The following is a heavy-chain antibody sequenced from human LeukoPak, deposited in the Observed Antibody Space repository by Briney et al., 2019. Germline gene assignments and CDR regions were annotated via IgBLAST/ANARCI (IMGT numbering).Heavy chain of an antibody. D-gene: IGHD6-19*01. J-gene: IGHJ4*02. CDR2: INSDGT. V-gene: IGHV3-74*03. CDR1: GFTFSTYW. Sequence: GGSLRLSCAASGFTFSTYWMHWVRQAPGKGLVWVSRINSDGTEYADSVKGRFTISRDSAKNTLYLQMNSLRAEDTAVYYCARGRSSSGWWTPNDHWGQGTLVTVSS. CDR3: ARGRSSSGWWTPNDH.